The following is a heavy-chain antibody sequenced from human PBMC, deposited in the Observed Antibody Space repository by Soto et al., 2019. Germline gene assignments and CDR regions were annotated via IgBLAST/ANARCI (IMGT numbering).Heavy chain of an antibody. J-gene: IGHJ3*02. CDR3: AHTYYNDSSGYRTDAFDI. CDR1: GFSLSTSGVG. V-gene: IGHV2-5*02. CDR2: IYWDDDK. Sequence: QITLKESGPTLVKPTQTLTLTCTFSGFSLSTSGVGVGWIRQPPGKALEWLALIYWDDDKRYSPSLKSRLTIAKYTSKNLVVLTMTNMDRVDTATYYCAHTYYNDSSGYRTDAFDIWGQGTMVTVSS. D-gene: IGHD3-22*01.